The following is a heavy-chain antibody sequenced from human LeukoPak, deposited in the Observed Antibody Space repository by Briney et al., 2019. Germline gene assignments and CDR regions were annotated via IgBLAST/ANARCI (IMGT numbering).Heavy chain of an antibody. V-gene: IGHV3-74*01. CDR1: GFTCSNYW. J-gene: IGHJ3*01. Sequence: PGGPLRLCCAASGFTCSNYWMHWVRQAPGKGLVWVSRINRDGSSTDYLDSVKGRFTISRDNARNTLYLQMNSLRAEDTAVYYCARVPYVFDLWGQGTMVTVSS. CDR3: ARVPYVFDL. CDR2: INRDGSST.